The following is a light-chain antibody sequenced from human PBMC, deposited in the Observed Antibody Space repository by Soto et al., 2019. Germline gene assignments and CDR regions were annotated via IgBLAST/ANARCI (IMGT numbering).Light chain of an antibody. CDR3: GTWDSSLSVFV. CDR1: SSNIGKNY. Sequence: QSVLTQPPSVSAAPGQKVTFSCSGSSSNIGKNYVSWYQQVPGTAPKLLIYEDNKRRSGIPDRFSGSKSGTSATLGITGLQTGAEADYYCGTWDSSLSVFVFGTGTKLTVL. CDR2: EDN. J-gene: IGLJ1*01. V-gene: IGLV1-51*02.